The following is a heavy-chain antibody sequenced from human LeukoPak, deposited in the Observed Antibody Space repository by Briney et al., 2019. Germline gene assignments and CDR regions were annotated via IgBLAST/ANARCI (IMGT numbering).Heavy chain of an antibody. J-gene: IGHJ3*02. D-gene: IGHD3-3*01. V-gene: IGHV4-31*03. CDR3: ARERGGFGVVMKGAFDI. CDR1: GGSLSRGGYY. Sequence: SQILSLTCTFSGGSLSRGGYYWRWIRQHPGKGLEWLGYIYYSGSTYYNPSLKRRVTISVDTSKNHFYLKLRSVNAADTAVYYCARERGGFGVVMKGAFDIWGQGTMVTVSS. CDR2: IYYSGST.